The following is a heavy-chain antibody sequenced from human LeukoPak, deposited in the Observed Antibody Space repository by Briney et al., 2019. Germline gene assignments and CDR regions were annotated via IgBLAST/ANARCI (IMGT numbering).Heavy chain of an antibody. Sequence: SETLSLTCAVSGGSISSSNWWSWVRQPPGEGLEWIGEIYHSGSTNYNPSLKSRVTISVDKSKNQFSLKLSSVTAADTAVYYCARGPQWELLPYFDYWGQGTLATVSS. CDR2: IYHSGST. V-gene: IGHV4-4*02. CDR3: ARGPQWELLPYFDY. D-gene: IGHD1-26*01. J-gene: IGHJ4*02. CDR1: GGSISSSNW.